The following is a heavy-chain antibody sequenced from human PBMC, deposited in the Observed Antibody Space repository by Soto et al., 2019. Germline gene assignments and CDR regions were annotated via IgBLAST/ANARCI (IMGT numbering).Heavy chain of an antibody. CDR3: ARGRIQLWLTAHYGMDV. CDR2: INHSGST. V-gene: IGHV4-34*01. Sequence: KTSETLSLTCAVYGGSFSGYYWSWIRQPPGKGLEWIGEINHSGSTNYNPSLKSRVTISVDTSKNQFSLKLSSVTAADTAVYYCARGRIQLWLTAHYGMDVWGQGTTVTVSS. J-gene: IGHJ6*02. D-gene: IGHD5-18*01. CDR1: GGSFSGYY.